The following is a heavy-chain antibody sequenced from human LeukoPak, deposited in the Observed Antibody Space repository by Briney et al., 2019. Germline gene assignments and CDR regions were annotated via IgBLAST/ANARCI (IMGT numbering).Heavy chain of an antibody. J-gene: IGHJ4*02. Sequence: HTGGSLRLSCAASGFTLSNYPMGWVRQAPVKGLEWLSAIGEEKSGSWTKSADSVKGRFTISRDNSENTLYLQMDSLTVEDTAVYYCAREWQYQFDYWGQGSLVTISS. CDR3: AREWQYQFDY. CDR1: GFTLSNYP. V-gene: IGHV3-23*01. D-gene: IGHD4-11*01. CDR2: IGEEKSGSWT.